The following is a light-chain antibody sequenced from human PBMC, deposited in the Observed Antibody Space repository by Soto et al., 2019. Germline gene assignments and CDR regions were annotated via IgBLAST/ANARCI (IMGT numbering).Light chain of an antibody. CDR1: QSISSR. Sequence: DIQMTQSPSTLSSSVGDRVTITCRASQSISSRLAWYQQKPGKAPQILIYKASSLESGVPSRFSGSGSGTEFTLTISSLQPDDFAAYYCQQYNSYPWTFGQGTKVEIK. CDR3: QQYNSYPWT. CDR2: KAS. V-gene: IGKV1-5*03. J-gene: IGKJ1*01.